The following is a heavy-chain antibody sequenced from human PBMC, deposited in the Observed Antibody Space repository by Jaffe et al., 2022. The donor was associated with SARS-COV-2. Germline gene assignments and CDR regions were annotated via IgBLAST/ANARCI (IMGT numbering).Heavy chain of an antibody. CDR2: ISSSGSTI. D-gene: IGHD3-3*01. CDR1: GFTFSDYY. Sequence: QVQLVESGGGLVKPGGSLRLSCAASGFTFSDYYMSWIRQAPGKGLEWVSYISSSGSTIYYADSVKGRFTISRDNAKNSLYLQMNSLRAEDTAVYYCARDLRSPITIFGVVRRGGYGMDVWGQGTTVTVSS. V-gene: IGHV3-11*01. J-gene: IGHJ6*02. CDR3: ARDLRSPITIFGVVRRGGYGMDV.